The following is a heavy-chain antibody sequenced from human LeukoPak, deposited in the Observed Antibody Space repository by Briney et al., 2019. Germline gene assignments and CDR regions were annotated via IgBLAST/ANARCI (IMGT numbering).Heavy chain of an antibody. CDR2: ISYDGSNK. J-gene: IGHJ4*02. D-gene: IGHD3-10*01. Sequence: GGSLRLSCAASGFTFSSYAMHWVRQAPGKGLEWVAVISYDGSNKYYADSVKGRFTISRDNSKNTLYLQMNSLRAEDTAVYYCASSLWFGEFTDWGQGTLVTVSS. CDR3: ASSLWFGEFTD. CDR1: GFTFSSYA. V-gene: IGHV3-30-3*01.